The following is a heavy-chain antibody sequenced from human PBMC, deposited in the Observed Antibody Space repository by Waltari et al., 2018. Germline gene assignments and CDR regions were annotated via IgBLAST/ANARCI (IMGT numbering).Heavy chain of an antibody. Sequence: QVQLVQSGAEVKKPGASVKVSCKASGYTFTGYYMHWVRQAPGQGLEWMGRINPNRGGTNYAQKFQGRVTMTRDTSISTAYMELSRLRSDDTAVYYCARDRNGDYVIDYWGQGTLVTVSS. CDR1: GYTFTGYY. J-gene: IGHJ4*02. D-gene: IGHD4-17*01. CDR3: ARDRNGDYVIDY. V-gene: IGHV1-2*06. CDR2: INPNRGGT.